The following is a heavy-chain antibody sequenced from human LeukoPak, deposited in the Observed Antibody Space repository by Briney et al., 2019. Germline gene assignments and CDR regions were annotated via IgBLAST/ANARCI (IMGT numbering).Heavy chain of an antibody. D-gene: IGHD4-4*01. CDR1: GGSIRSGDYS. J-gene: IGHJ6*02. CDR3: ARDHTETSSLNFRNYYYYGMDI. V-gene: IGHV4-31*03. Sequence: SQTLSPTCTVSGGSIRSGDYSWNWLRQHPGKGLEWIGYIYYSGSTYYNPSLTSRVTMSVDTSKNQLSLKLSSVTAADTAIYYCARDHTETSSLNFRNYYYYGMDIWGQGTTVIVSS. CDR2: IYYSGST.